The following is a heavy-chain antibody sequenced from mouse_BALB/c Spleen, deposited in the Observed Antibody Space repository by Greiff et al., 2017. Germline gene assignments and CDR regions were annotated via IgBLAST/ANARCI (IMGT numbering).Heavy chain of an antibody. CDR3: ARCGMITTRDYAMDY. Sequence: QVQLQQSGAELAKPGASVKMSCKASGYTFTSYWMHWVKQRPGQGLEWIGYINPSTGYTEYNQKFKDKATLTADKSSSTAYMQLSSLTSEDSAVYYCARCGMITTRDYAMDYWGQGTSVTVSS. CDR1: GYTFTSYW. CDR2: INPSTGYT. D-gene: IGHD2-4*01. V-gene: IGHV1-7*01. J-gene: IGHJ4*01.